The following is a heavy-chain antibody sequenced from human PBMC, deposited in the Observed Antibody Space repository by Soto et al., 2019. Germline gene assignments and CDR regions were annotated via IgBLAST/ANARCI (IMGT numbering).Heavy chain of an antibody. CDR2: ISYDGSNK. D-gene: IGHD3-22*01. Sequence: GGSLRLSCAASGFTFSSYAMHWVRQAPGKGLEWVAVISYDGSNKYYADSVKGRFTISRDNSKNTLYLQMNSLRAEDTAVYYCARDPGWNELSDRSGYYYGFDYWGQGTLVTVSS. CDR3: ARDPGWNELSDRSGYYYGFDY. J-gene: IGHJ4*02. CDR1: GFTFSSYA. V-gene: IGHV3-30-3*01.